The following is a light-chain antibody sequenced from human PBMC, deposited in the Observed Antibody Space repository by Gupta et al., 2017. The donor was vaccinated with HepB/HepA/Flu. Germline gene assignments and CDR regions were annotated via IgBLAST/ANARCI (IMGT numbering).Light chain of an antibody. CDR1: QSVGSTY. J-gene: IGKJ3*01. Sequence: EIVLTQSPGTLSLSPGERATLSCRASQSVGSTYLAWYQQKPGQAPRLLIYGASSRATGIKDRFSGSGDGTDFTLTISRREPEDFAVYYCQQEGSEHPFFTFGHGTKVDIK. V-gene: IGKV3-20*01. CDR3: QQEGSEHPFFT. CDR2: GAS.